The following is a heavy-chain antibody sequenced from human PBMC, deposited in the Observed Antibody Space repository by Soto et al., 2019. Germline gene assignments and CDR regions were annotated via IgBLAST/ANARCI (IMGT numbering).Heavy chain of an antibody. CDR1: GFTFSSYA. CDR2: ISGSGGST. Sequence: GGSLRLSCAASGFTFSSYAMSWVRQAPGKGLEWVSAISGSGGSTYYADSVKGRFTISRDNSKNTLYLQMNSLRAEDTAVYYCAKPLRDYYYYYGMDVWGQGTTVTVSS. V-gene: IGHV3-23*01. D-gene: IGHD4-17*01. J-gene: IGHJ6*02. CDR3: AKPLRDYYYYYGMDV.